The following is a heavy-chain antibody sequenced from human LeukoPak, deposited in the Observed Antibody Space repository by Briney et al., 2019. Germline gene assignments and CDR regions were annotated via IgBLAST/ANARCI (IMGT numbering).Heavy chain of an antibody. CDR1: GFTFSSYG. J-gene: IGHJ4*02. D-gene: IGHD6-19*01. Sequence: GGSLRLSCAASGFTFSSYGMHWVRQAPGKGLEWVAFIRYDGSNKYYAVSVKGRFTISRDNSKNTLHLQMNSLRAEDTAVYYCAKDRSSGWYYFDYWGQGTLVTVSS. CDR2: IRYDGSNK. CDR3: AKDRSSGWYYFDY. V-gene: IGHV3-30*02.